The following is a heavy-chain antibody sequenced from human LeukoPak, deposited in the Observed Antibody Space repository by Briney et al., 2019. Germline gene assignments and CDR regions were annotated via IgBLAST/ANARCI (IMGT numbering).Heavy chain of an antibody. CDR1: GFTFTTYW. V-gene: IGHV3-7*01. CDR2: IKQDGTEK. J-gene: IGHJ6*03. Sequence: PGGSLRLSCAASGFTFTTYWMSWVRQAPGKGLEWVANIKQDGTEKYYVDSVKGRFTISRDNAKNSLYLQMNSLRVEDTAIYYCARDPYNGAYSEGYYYYYMDVWGKGTTVTASS. CDR3: ARDPYNGAYSEGYYYYYMDV. D-gene: IGHD1-1*01.